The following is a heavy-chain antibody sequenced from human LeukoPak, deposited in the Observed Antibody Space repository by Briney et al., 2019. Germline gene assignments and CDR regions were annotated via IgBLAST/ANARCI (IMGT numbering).Heavy chain of an antibody. J-gene: IGHJ4*02. CDR3: ARTRENSGYDYFDS. V-gene: IGHV1-2*02. D-gene: IGHD5-12*01. CDR1: GYTFTDYY. CDR2: LNPNIGAT. Sequence: ASVKVSCKASGYTFTDYYLYWVRQAPGQGLECMGLLNPNIGATKYAQKFQGRVTMTRDTSINTAYMGLRSRSSDDTAIYYCARTRENSGYDYFDSWGQGTLVTVSS.